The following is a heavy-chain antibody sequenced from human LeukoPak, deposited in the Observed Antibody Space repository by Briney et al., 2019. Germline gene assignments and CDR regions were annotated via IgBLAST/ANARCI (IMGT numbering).Heavy chain of an antibody. V-gene: IGHV1-18*01. D-gene: IGHD3-10*01. CDR3: ARGSGSYYIVPYYYYGMDV. CDR2: ISAYNGNT. Sequence: ASVKVSCKASGYTFTSYGISWVRQAPGQGLEWMGWISAYNGNTNYAQKLQGRVTMTTDTSTSTAYMELRSLRSDDTAVYYCARGSGSYYIVPYYYYGMDVWGQGTTVTVSS. CDR1: GYTFTSYG. J-gene: IGHJ6*02.